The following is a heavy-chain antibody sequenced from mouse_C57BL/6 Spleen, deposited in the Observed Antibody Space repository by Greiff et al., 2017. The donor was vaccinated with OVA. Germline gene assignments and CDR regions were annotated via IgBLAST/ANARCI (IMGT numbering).Heavy chain of an antibody. CDR3: ASPTWGWYFDV. D-gene: IGHD4-1*01. Sequence: EVNVVESGGGLVKPGGSLKLSCAASGFTFSDYGMHWVRQAPEKGLEWVAYISSGSSTIYYADTVKGRFTISRDNAKNTLFLQMTSLLSEDPAMYYCASPTWGWYFDVWGTGTTVTVSS. CDR2: ISSGSSTI. J-gene: IGHJ1*03. CDR1: GFTFSDYG. V-gene: IGHV5-17*01.